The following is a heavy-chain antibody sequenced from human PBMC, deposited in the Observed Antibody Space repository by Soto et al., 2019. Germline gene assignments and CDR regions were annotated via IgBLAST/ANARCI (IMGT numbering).Heavy chain of an antibody. D-gene: IGHD6-6*01. Sequence: EVQLVESGGGLVQPGGSLRLSCAASGFSFSDYSMTWVRQAPGKELEWVADIKHDGSEKHYLDSVKGRFTISRDDARNSLYLQISSLRAEDTAVYYCARVGVAAPIDPWGQGTLVTVSS. V-gene: IGHV3-7*01. CDR3: ARVGVAAPIDP. CDR1: GFSFSDYS. J-gene: IGHJ5*02. CDR2: IKHDGSEK.